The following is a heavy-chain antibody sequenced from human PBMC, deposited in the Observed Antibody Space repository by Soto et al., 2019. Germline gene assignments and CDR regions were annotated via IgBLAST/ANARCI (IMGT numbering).Heavy chain of an antibody. J-gene: IGHJ3*01. CDR2: IKLDGSEK. D-gene: IGHD3-3*01. Sequence: VQLVESGAGLVQPGGSLRLSGSASGFTFSSYWMTWVREAPGKGLEWVANIKLDGSEKYYVDSVKGRFTISRDNAKNSLYLHMNSLRAEDTAVYYCARPWNTDFTTDAYDVWGQGTMVTVSS. V-gene: IGHV3-7*01. CDR3: ARPWNTDFTTDAYDV. CDR1: GFTFSSYW.